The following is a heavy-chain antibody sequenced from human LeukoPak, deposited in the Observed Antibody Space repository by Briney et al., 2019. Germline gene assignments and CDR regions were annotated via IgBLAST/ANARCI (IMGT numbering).Heavy chain of an antibody. V-gene: IGHV4-61*02. J-gene: IGHJ3*02. CDR3: ARHWKGHDAFDI. CDR2: IYTSGST. D-gene: IGHD1-1*01. Sequence: PSETLSLTCTVSGGSISSGSYYWSWIRQPAGKGLEWIGRIYTSGSTNYNPSLKSRVTISVDTSKNQFSLKLSSVTAADTAVYYCARHWKGHDAFDIWGQGTMVTVSS. CDR1: GGSISSGSYY.